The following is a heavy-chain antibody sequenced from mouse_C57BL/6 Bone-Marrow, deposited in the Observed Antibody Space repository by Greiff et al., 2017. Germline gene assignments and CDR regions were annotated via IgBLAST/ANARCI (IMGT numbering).Heavy chain of an antibody. CDR3: ARRRGGSPFAD. CDR2: ISSGGSYT. D-gene: IGHD1-1*01. J-gene: IGHJ3*01. V-gene: IGHV5-6*02. Sequence: EVKLQESGGDLVKPGGSLKLSCAASGFTFSSYGMSWVRQTPDKRLEWVATISSGGSYTYYPDSVKGRFTISRDNAKNTLYLQMSSLKSEDTAMYYCARRRGGSPFADWGQGTLVTVSA. CDR1: GFTFSSYG.